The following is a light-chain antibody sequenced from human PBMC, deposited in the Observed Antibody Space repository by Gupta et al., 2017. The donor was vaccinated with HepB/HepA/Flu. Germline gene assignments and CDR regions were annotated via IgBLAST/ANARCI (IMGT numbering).Light chain of an antibody. CDR2: AAS. CDR1: QSINRN. V-gene: IGKV1-39*01. J-gene: IGKJ2*01. CDR3: QQSYGMPPYT. Sequence: DIQMTQSPSSLSASVGDRVTITCRASQSINRNLNWYQQKPGKAPKVLIYAASSLQSGVPSRFSGSGYGTDFTLTIDSLQPEDFTTYYCQQSYGMPPYTFGQGTKLEIK.